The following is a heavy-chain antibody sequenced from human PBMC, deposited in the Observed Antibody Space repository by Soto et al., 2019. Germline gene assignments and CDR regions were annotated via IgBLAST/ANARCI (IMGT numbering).Heavy chain of an antibody. V-gene: IGHV3-23*01. Sequence: GGSLRLSCAASGFTFSSYSMNWVRQAPWKGLEWVSAISGSGGSTYYADSVKGRFTISRDNSKNTLYLQMNSLRAEDTAVYYCAKDKLRALYCSSTSCYQYFDYWGQGTLVTVSS. D-gene: IGHD2-2*01. CDR3: AKDKLRALYCSSTSCYQYFDY. CDR2: ISGSGGST. CDR1: GFTFSSYS. J-gene: IGHJ4*02.